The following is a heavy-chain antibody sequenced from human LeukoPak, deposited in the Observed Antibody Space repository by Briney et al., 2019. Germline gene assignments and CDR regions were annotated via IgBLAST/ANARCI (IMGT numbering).Heavy chain of an antibody. CDR1: GYTFTSYG. CDR2: ISTYNGNT. J-gene: IGHJ5*02. V-gene: IGHV1-18*01. Sequence: GASVKVSCKASGYTFTSYGISWVRQAPGQGLEWIGWISTYNGNTNYAQKLQGRVTMTTDTSTSTAYMELRSLRSDDTAVYYCARETPYCSSTNCYNRCSDNWFDPWGQGTLVTVSS. CDR3: ARETPYCSSTNCYNRCSDNWFDP. D-gene: IGHD2-2*02.